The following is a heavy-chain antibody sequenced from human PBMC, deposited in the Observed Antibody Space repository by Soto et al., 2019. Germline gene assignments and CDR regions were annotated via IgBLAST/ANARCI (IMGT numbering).Heavy chain of an antibody. Sequence: QVQLVQSGSEVKKPGASVKVSCKASGYTFTSYGISWVRQAPGQGLEWMGWISAYNGNTNYAQKLQGRVTMTTDTSTSTAYMELRSLRSHDTAVYYCARSIIGYCSGGSCYAYFDIWGQGTMVTVSS. CDR3: ARSIIGYCSGGSCYAYFDI. D-gene: IGHD2-15*01. CDR2: ISAYNGNT. V-gene: IGHV1-18*01. CDR1: GYTFTSYG. J-gene: IGHJ3*02.